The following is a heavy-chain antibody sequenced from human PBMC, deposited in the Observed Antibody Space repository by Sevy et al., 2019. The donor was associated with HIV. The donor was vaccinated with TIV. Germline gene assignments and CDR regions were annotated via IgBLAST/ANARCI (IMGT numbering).Heavy chain of an antibody. CDR1: GFTFSSYS. J-gene: IGHJ4*02. CDR3: ARGGSITMVQGVIGY. CDR2: ISSSSSTI. V-gene: IGHV3-48*01. Sequence: GGSLRLSCAASGFTFSSYSMNWVRQAPGKGLEWVSYISSSSSTIYYADSVKGRVTISRDNAKNSLCLQMNSLRAEDTAVYYCARGGSITMVQGVIGYWGQGTLVTVSS. D-gene: IGHD3-10*01.